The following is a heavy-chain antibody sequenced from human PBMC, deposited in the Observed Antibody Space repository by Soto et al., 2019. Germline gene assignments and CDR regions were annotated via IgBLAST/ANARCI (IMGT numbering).Heavy chain of an antibody. CDR1: GGSFSGYY. J-gene: IGHJ6*02. CDR3: AVGDTTMALLYYSGMDV. CDR2: INHSGST. D-gene: IGHD5-18*01. Sequence: SETLSLTCAVYGGSFSGYYWSWIRQPPGKGLEWIGEINHSGSTNYNPSLKSRVTISVDTPKNQFSLKLSSVTAADTAVYYCAVGDTTMALLYYSGMDVWGQGTTVTVSS. V-gene: IGHV4-34*01.